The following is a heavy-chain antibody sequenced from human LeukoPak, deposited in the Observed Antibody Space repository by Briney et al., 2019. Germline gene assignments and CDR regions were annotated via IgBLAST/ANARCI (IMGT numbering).Heavy chain of an antibody. J-gene: IGHJ4*02. CDR2: ISSNGGST. Sequence: GGSLRLSCAASGFTFSSYAMHWVRQAPGKGLEYVSAISSNGGSTYYANSVKGRFTISRDNSKNTLYLQMGSLSAEDMAVYYCARDRGIYSGSYLFDYWGQGTLVTVSS. V-gene: IGHV3-64*01. CDR3: ARDRGIYSGSYLFDY. CDR1: GFTFSSYA. D-gene: IGHD1-26*01.